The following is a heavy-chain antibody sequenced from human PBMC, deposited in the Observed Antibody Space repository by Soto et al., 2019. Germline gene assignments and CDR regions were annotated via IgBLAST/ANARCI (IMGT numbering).Heavy chain of an antibody. CDR2: IWCDGSNK. D-gene: IGHD6-13*01. J-gene: IGHJ4*02. Sequence: GGSLRLSCAASGFTFSSYGMHWVRQAPGKGLEWVAGIWCDGSNKYYADSVKGRFTISRDNSKNTLSLQMNNLRAEDTAVYYCAKAVIVSGGSDFAYWGQGKLVTSPQ. CDR3: AKAVIVSGGSDFAY. V-gene: IGHV3-33*06. CDR1: GFTFSSYG.